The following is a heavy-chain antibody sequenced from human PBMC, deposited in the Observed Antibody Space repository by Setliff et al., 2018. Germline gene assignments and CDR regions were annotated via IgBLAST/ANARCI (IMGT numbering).Heavy chain of an antibody. Sequence: LSLTCTVSGGSIRSSTHYWGWIRQPPGKGLEWIGTIYYSGLTDYTPSLRSRATISVDTSKNRVSLQLSSVTATDTAVYYCAGYQGSGGNYKVDNWFEPGGKGT. D-gene: IGHD3-10*01. CDR3: AGYQGSGGNYKVDNWFEP. J-gene: IGHJ5*02. CDR2: IYYSGLT. CDR1: GGSIRSSTHY. V-gene: IGHV4-39*01.